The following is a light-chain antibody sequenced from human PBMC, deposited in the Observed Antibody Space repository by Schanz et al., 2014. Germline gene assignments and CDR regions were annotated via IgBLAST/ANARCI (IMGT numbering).Light chain of an antibody. Sequence: QSALTQPASVSGSPGQSITISCTGTSSDVGGYNYVSWYQQNPGNAPKFIIYDVNNRPSGVSNRFSGSKSGNTASLTISGLQVGEGADYYCDSYTSRNLYVFGTATKLTVL. CDR1: SSDVGGYNY. CDR2: DVN. J-gene: IGLJ1*01. CDR3: DSYTSRNLYV. V-gene: IGLV2-14*01.